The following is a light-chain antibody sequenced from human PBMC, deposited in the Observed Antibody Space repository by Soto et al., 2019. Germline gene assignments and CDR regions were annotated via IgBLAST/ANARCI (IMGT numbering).Light chain of an antibody. Sequence: EIVMTQSLATLSVSPGERATLSCWASQSVSSNLAWYQRKPGQAPRLLIYGASTRATGIPVRFSGSGSGTEFTLTISSLQSEDFAVYYCQQYDNWPWTFGQGNKV. J-gene: IGKJ1*01. CDR3: QQYDNWPWT. V-gene: IGKV3-15*01. CDR1: QSVSSN. CDR2: GAS.